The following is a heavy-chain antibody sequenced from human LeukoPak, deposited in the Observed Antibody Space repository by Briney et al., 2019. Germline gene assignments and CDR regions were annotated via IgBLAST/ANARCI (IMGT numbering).Heavy chain of an antibody. CDR1: GFIFSSYS. Sequence: GGSLRLSCAASGFIFSSYSMNWVRQAPGKGLEWVSYISSSSSTIYYADSVKGRFTISRDNAKNSLYLQMNSLRDEDTAVYYCARDWDYYDSSGIDYWGQGTLVTVSS. J-gene: IGHJ4*02. CDR2: ISSSSSTI. D-gene: IGHD3-22*01. CDR3: ARDWDYYDSSGIDY. V-gene: IGHV3-48*02.